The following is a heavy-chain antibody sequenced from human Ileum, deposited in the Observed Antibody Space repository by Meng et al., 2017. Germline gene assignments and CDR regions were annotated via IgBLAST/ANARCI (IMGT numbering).Heavy chain of an antibody. V-gene: IGHV1-8*01. CDR2: VVPGSGNT. J-gene: IGHJ4*02. CDR1: GYTFTTYD. Sequence: QVQLVQAGAEMKTPGASMKVSCKASGYTFTTYDINWVRQAPGQGLEWMGWVVPGSGNTKYSQRFQGRVTMTRDTSISTVYMELTSLKSDDTAVYYCARGVGDLGDYWGQGTLVTVSS. D-gene: IGHD3-16*01. CDR3: ARGVGDLGDY.